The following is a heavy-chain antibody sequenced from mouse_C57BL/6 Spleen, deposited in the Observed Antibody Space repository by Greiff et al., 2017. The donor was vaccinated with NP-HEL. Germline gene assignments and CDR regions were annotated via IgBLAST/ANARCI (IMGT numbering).Heavy chain of an antibody. D-gene: IGHD2-4*01. Sequence: VQLQQSRPELVKPGASVKISCKASGYSFTGYYMNWVKQSPEKSLEWIGEINPSTGGTTYNQKFKAKATLTVDKSSSTAYMQLKSLTSEDSAVYYCARNDYEGYFDYWGQGTTLTVSS. CDR2: INPSTGGT. J-gene: IGHJ2*01. CDR1: GYSFTGYY. V-gene: IGHV1-42*01. CDR3: ARNDYEGYFDY.